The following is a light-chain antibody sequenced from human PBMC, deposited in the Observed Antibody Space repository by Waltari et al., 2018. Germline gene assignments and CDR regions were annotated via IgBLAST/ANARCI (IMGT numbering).Light chain of an antibody. J-gene: IGLJ1*01. V-gene: IGLV1-47*01. CDR3: AAWDDSLSGHFV. CDR1: LSNIGANF. CDR2: RND. Sequence: QSVLTPPPSASGTPGQSVPISCSGSLSNIGANFVYWYQQVPGTAPKILIYRNDQRPSGVPDRFSASKSGTSASLAISGLRSEDEADYFCAAWDDSLSGHFVFGTGTKVIV.